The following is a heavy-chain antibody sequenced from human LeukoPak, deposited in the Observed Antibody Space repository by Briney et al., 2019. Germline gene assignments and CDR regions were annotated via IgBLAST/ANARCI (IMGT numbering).Heavy chain of an antibody. V-gene: IGHV4-4*07. D-gene: IGHD5-18*01. CDR1: GGSISSYY. CDR2: IYTSGST. CDR3: ARGGPDTAMVSYYYYMDV. J-gene: IGHJ6*03. Sequence: MSSETLSLTCPVTGGSISSYYWSWIRQPAGKGLEWIGRIYTSGSTNYNPSLKSRVTMPVDTSKNQFSLKLSSVTAADTAVYYCARGGPDTAMVSYYYYMDVWGKGTTVTVS.